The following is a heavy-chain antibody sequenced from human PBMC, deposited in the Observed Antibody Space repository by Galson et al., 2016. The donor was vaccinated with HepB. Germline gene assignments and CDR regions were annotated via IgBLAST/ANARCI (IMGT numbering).Heavy chain of an antibody. Sequence: SVKVSCKASGGTFNSYAINWVRQAPGQGLEWMGGIIPIFGTPNYAQKIQGRATITADESTSTAYMELSSLRSEDTAVYYCARDRAYCSSTSCYGPAAYYGMDVWGQGTTLIVSS. V-gene: IGHV1-69*13. D-gene: IGHD2-2*01. J-gene: IGHJ6*02. CDR3: ARDRAYCSSTSCYGPAAYYGMDV. CDR2: IIPIFGTP. CDR1: GGTFNSYA.